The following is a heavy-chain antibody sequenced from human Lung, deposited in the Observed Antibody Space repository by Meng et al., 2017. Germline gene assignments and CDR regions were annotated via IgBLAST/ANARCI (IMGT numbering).Heavy chain of an antibody. V-gene: IGHV3-74*01. D-gene: IGHD1-1*01. J-gene: IGHJ1*01. CDR2: INRDGTKP. Sequence: QLVECGEGLVPPGGSLRLSCAASGFTFTDHWMHWVRQGPGKGLVWVSRINRDGTKPTYADSVKGRFTISRDNAKNTLYLQMNNLRAEDTAFYYCTNDRLNHWGQGALVTVSS. CDR1: GFTFTDHW. CDR3: TNDRLNH.